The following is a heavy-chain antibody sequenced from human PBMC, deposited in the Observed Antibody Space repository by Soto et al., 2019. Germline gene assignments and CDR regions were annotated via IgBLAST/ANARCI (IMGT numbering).Heavy chain of an antibody. CDR3: AREGGSYDSGGYLIRGAFDI. CDR2: INHSGST. Sequence: SETLSLTCAVYGGSFSGYYWSWIRQPPGKGLEWIGEINHSGSTNYNPSLKSRVTISVDTSKNQFSLKLTSVTAADTAVYYCAREGGSYDSGGYLIRGAFDIWGQGTMATVSS. V-gene: IGHV4-34*01. CDR1: GGSFSGYY. D-gene: IGHD3-22*01. J-gene: IGHJ3*02.